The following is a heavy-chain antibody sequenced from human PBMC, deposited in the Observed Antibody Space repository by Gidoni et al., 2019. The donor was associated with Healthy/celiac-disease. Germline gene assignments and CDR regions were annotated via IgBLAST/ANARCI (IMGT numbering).Heavy chain of an antibody. J-gene: IGHJ6*02. CDR3: AKDKDRSWLVTNYYYYYGMDV. CDR1: GFTFRSYA. V-gene: IGHV3-23*01. CDR2: ISGSGGST. D-gene: IGHD6-19*01. Sequence: EVQLLESGGGLVQPGGSLRLSCAASGFTFRSYAMSWVRQAPGKGLEWVSAISGSGGSTYYADSVKGRFTISRDNSKNTLYLQMNSLRAEDTAVYYCAKDKDRSWLVTNYYYYYGMDVWGQGTTVTVSS.